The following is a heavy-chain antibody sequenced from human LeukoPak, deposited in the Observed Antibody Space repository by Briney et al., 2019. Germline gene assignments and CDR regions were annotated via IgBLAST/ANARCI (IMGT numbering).Heavy chain of an antibody. CDR1: GYTFTGYY. Sequence: ASVKVSCKASGYTFTGYYIHWVRQAPGQGLEWMGWINPNSGGTNYAQQFQGRVTMTRDTSISTAYMEPSRLRSDDTAVYYCARDTNGWFPFDSWGQGTLVTVSS. V-gene: IGHV1-2*02. CDR2: INPNSGGT. CDR3: ARDTNGWFPFDS. J-gene: IGHJ4*02. D-gene: IGHD6-19*01.